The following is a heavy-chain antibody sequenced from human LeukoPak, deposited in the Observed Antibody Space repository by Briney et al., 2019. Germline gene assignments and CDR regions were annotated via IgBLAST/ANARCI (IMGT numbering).Heavy chain of an antibody. CDR3: AKGSNYGDYGDFDH. V-gene: IGHV3-23*05. J-gene: IGHJ4*02. Sequence: GGSLRLSCAASGFSFDFSGYAMSWVRQAPGKGLEWVSGINGIGTSIYHADSVKGRFTISRDNSDNTLYLQMNSLRADDTAVYYCAKGSNYGDYGDFDHWGQGTLVTVSS. CDR1: GFSFDFSGYA. CDR2: INGIGTSI. D-gene: IGHD4-17*01.